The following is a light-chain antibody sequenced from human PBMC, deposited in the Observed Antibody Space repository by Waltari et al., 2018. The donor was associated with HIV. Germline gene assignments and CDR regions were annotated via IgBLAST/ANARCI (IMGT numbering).Light chain of an antibody. V-gene: IGLV2-14*01. Sequence: LTQPASVSGSPGQSITISCTGTSSDIGIYNYVSWYQQHPGKAPKLLIYEVNNRPSGVSDRFSGSKSGNTASLSISGLQAEDEADYYCTSYTTRSTVIFGGGTSVTVL. CDR3: TSYTTRSTVI. CDR2: EVN. CDR1: SSDIGIYNY. J-gene: IGLJ2*01.